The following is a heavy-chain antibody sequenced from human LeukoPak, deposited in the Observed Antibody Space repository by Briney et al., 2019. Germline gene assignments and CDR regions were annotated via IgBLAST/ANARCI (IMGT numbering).Heavy chain of an antibody. D-gene: IGHD3-22*01. Sequence: ASVKVSCKASGGTFSSYAISWVRQAPGQGLEWMGGIIPIFGTANYAQKFQGRVTITADESTSTAYMELSSLRSEDTAVYYCASRRSDYYDRSGYMEHWGQGTLVTVSS. J-gene: IGHJ1*01. V-gene: IGHV1-69*13. CDR1: GGTFSSYA. CDR3: ASRRSDYYDRSGYMEH. CDR2: IIPIFGTA.